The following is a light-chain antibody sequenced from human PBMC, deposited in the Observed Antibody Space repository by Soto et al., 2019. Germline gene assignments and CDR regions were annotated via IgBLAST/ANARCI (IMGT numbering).Light chain of an antibody. V-gene: IGLV2-14*01. CDR2: EVT. CDR3: SSYTTNSPPVV. Sequence: QSVLTQPASVSGSPGQSITISCTGTSGDIGSYTYVSWYQQYPGKAPKLLISEVTNRPSGVSNRFPGSKSGNTASLTISGLQAEDEAHYYCSSYTTNSPPVVFGGGTKVTVL. J-gene: IGLJ2*01. CDR1: SGDIGSYTY.